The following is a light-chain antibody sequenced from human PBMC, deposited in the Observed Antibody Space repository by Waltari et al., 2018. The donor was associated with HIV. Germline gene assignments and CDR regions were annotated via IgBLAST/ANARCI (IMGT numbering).Light chain of an antibody. Sequence: IVMTQSSIPLHVTSGEPASIPCRPTQSLMHSNGYNYVAWYLKKPGQSTHLLTYCSSTRASGVPDRFSGSGSGTDFTLNISTVEAEGLGVYNCMQALQTPPTFGQGTQLEIK. CDR3: MQALQTPPT. CDR2: CSS. J-gene: IGKJ2*01. CDR1: QSLMHSNGYNY. V-gene: IGKV2-28*01.